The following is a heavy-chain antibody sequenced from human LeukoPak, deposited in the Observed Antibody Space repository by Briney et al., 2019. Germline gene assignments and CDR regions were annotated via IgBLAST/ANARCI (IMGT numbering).Heavy chain of an antibody. CDR2: IYYSGST. Sequence: PSETLSLTCTVSGGSISSYYWSWLRQPPGKGLEWIGYIYYSGSTNYNPSLKSRVTISVDTSKNQFSLKLSSVTAADTAVYYCARLPGDFQHWGQGTLVTVSS. V-gene: IGHV4-59*08. CDR3: ARLPGDFQH. D-gene: IGHD1-14*01. CDR1: GGSISSYY. J-gene: IGHJ1*01.